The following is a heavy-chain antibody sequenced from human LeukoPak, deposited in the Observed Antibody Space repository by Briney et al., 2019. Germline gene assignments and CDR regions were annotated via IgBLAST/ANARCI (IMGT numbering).Heavy chain of an antibody. D-gene: IGHD6-19*01. V-gene: IGHV3-7*01. Sequence: GGSLRLSCAASGFTFSSYWMSWVRQAPGKGLEWVANIKQDGSEKYYVDSVKGRFTISRDNAKNSLYLRMNSLRAEDTAVYYCARGSSGRYGAYYYYYYYMDVWGKGTTVTVSS. CDR3: ARGSSGRYGAYYYYYYYMDV. CDR2: IKQDGSEK. J-gene: IGHJ6*03. CDR1: GFTFSSYW.